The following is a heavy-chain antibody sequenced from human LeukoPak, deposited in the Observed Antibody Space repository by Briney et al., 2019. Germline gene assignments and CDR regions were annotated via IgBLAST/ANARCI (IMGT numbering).Heavy chain of an antibody. CDR1: GFDFGTYA. D-gene: IGHD2-8*02. J-gene: IGHJ4*02. Sequence: GGSLRLSCVASGFDFGTYAMSWVRQAPGKGLEWVSYIGVSSSLVRYADSVKGRFTISRDNAKNSLYLQMDSLRAEDTAMYYCARDHWSPPSYWGQGTLVTVSS. CDR3: ARDHWSPPSY. CDR2: IGVSSSLV. V-gene: IGHV3-48*01.